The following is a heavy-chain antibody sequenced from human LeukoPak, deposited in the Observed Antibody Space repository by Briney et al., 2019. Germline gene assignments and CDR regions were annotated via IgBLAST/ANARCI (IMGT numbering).Heavy chain of an antibody. Sequence: GGSLRLSCAASGFTVSSSYMTWVRQAPGKGLEWVSVIYRGGSTYYADSVKGRFTISRDNSKNTMYLQMNSLRAEDTAVYYCARDRGRTGYYYGIDVWGQGTTVTVSS. D-gene: IGHD3-10*01. J-gene: IGHJ6*02. CDR2: IYRGGST. V-gene: IGHV3-53*01. CDR1: GFTVSSSY. CDR3: ARDRGRTGYYYGIDV.